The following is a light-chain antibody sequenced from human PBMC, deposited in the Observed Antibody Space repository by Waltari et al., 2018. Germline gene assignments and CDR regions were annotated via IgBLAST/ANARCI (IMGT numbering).Light chain of an antibody. Sequence: QSALTQPASVSGSPGQSITISCTGSSTAVGGDDLVPWYEDHPGQAPKVIIYDVNKRPSGVSDRFSGSKSGNTASLTISGLQAEDEATFYCSSQSTKNGVIFGGGTKVTVL. V-gene: IGLV2-14*03. CDR2: DVN. CDR1: STAVGGDDL. J-gene: IGLJ2*01. CDR3: SSQSTKNGVI.